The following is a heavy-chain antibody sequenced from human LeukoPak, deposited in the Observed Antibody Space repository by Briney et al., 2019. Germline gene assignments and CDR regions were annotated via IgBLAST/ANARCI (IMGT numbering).Heavy chain of an antibody. J-gene: IGHJ4*02. CDR1: GFTVSSNY. CDR3: VKGGYYYDSSGYYDY. D-gene: IGHD3-22*01. V-gene: IGHV3-66*01. CDR2: IYSGGST. Sequence: GGSLRLSCAVSGFTVSSNYMSWVRQAPGKGLEWVSIIYSGGSTYYADSVKGRFTISRDNSKNTLYLQMSSLRAEDTAVYYCVKGGYYYDSSGYYDYWGQGTLVTVSS.